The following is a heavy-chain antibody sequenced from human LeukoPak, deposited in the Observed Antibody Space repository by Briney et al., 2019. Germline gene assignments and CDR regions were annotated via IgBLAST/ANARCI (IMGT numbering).Heavy chain of an antibody. CDR1: GYTFSSYY. D-gene: IGHD6-19*01. Sequence: ATVTLSCTASGYTFSSYYMHWVRQAPGQGLEWMGVINPSGGSTSYAQKFQGRVTMTRDTSTSTVYMELSSLRSEDTAVYYCARALYSSGWAFDYWGQGTLVTVSS. J-gene: IGHJ4*02. CDR3: ARALYSSGWAFDY. CDR2: INPSGGST. V-gene: IGHV1-46*01.